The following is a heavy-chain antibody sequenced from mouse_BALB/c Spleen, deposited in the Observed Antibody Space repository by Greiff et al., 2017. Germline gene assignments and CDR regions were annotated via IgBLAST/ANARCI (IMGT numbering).Heavy chain of an antibody. D-gene: IGHD1-1*01. CDR3: ARVRYPYAMDY. CDR2: ISSGGST. CDR1: GFTFSSYA. Sequence: EVQLVESGGGLVKPGGSLKLSCAASGFTFSSYAMSWVRQTPEKRLEWVASISSGGSTYYPDSVKGRFTISRDNARNILYLQMSSLRSEDTAMYYGARVRYPYAMDYWGQGTSVTVSS. V-gene: IGHV5-6-5*01. J-gene: IGHJ4*01.